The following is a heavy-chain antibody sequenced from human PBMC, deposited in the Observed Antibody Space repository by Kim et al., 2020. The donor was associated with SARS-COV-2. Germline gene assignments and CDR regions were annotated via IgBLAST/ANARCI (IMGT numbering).Heavy chain of an antibody. V-gene: IGHV1-18*01. CDR3: ARGLTTLPGSN. J-gene: IGHJ4*02. D-gene: IGHD3-22*01. CDR2: T. Sequence: TNYAQKLQGRVTMTTDTSTSTAYMELRSLRSDDTAVYYCARGLTTLPGSNWGQGTLVTVSS.